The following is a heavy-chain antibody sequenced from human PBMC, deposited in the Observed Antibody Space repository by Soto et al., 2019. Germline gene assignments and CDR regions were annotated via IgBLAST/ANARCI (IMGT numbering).Heavy chain of an antibody. V-gene: IGHV3-33*01. CDR1: GFTFSSYG. D-gene: IGHD1-1*01. J-gene: IGHJ6*02. CDR3: ARDRHLSWNWNIKAYYYYGMDV. CDR2: IWYDGSNK. Sequence: GGSLRLSCAASGFTFSSYGMHWVRQAPGKGLEWVAVIWYDGSNKYYADSVKGRFTISRDNSKNTLYLQMNSLRAEDTAVYYCARDRHLSWNWNIKAYYYYGMDVWGQGTTVTVSS.